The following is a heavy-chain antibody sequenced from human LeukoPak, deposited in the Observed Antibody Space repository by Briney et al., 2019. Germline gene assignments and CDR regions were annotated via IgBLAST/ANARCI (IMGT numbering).Heavy chain of an antibody. J-gene: IGHJ3*02. D-gene: IGHD5-12*01. V-gene: IGHV3-20*04. CDR2: INWNGGST. CDR3: ARAGGYVDAFDI. Sequence: GGSLRLSCAASGFTFDDYGMSWVRQAPGKGLEWVSGINWNGGSTGYADSVKGRFTISRDNAKNSLYLQMNSLRAEDTAVYYCARAGGYVDAFDIWGQGTMVTVSS. CDR1: GFTFDDYG.